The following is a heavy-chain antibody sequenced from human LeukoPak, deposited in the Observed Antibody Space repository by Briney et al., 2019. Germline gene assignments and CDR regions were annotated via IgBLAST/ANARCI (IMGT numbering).Heavy chain of an antibody. Sequence: SETLSLTCTVSGGSIRSHYWSWIRQPPGKVLEWIGYIYYSGSTNYNPSLKSRVTISVDTSKNQFSLKLSSVTAADTAVYYCARETGYSSSLLDYWGQGTLVTVSS. CDR2: IYYSGST. D-gene: IGHD6-13*01. V-gene: IGHV4-59*11. CDR3: ARETGYSSSLLDY. J-gene: IGHJ4*02. CDR1: GGSIRSHY.